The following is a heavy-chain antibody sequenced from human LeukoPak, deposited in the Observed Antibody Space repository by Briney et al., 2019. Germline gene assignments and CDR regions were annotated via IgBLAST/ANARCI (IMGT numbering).Heavy chain of an antibody. D-gene: IGHD1-26*01. J-gene: IGHJ4*02. Sequence: GGSLRLSCAASGFTFSFYWLSWVRQAPGKGLEWVASIKQDGTEEQYVDSVKGRFTISRDTAKSSLYLQMNSLRGEDTAFYYCARGSGNYFLDYWGQETLVTVSS. V-gene: IGHV3-7*01. CDR2: IKQDGTEE. CDR3: ARGSGNYFLDY. CDR1: GFTFSFYW.